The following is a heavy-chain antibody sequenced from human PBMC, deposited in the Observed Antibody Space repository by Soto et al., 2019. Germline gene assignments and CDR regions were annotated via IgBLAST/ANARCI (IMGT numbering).Heavy chain of an antibody. J-gene: IGHJ6*02. CDR1: GGTFSSYA. CDR2: IIPLLNTP. CDR3: ARESSSPNYYYYGMGV. D-gene: IGHD6-6*01. V-gene: IGHV1-69*13. Sequence: ASVKVSCKASGGTFSSYAVSWVRQAPGQGLEWMGVIIPLLNTPKYVQKFQGRVTITADASATTAYMELSSLRSEDTAVYYCARESSSPNYYYYGMGVWGQGTTVTVSS.